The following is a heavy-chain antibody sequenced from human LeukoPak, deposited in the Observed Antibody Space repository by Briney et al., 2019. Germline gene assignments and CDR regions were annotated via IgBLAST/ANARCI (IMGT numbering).Heavy chain of an antibody. J-gene: IGHJ6*04. D-gene: IGHD2-2*03. CDR1: GGTFSSYA. CDR3: ACGYCSSTSCRYGMDV. CDR2: IIPIFGTA. Sequence: APVKVSCKASGGTFSSYAISWVRQAPGQGLEWMGGIIPIFGTANYAQKFQGRVTITADKSTSTAYMELSSLGSEDTAVYYCACGYCSSTSCRYGMDVWGKGTTVTVSS. V-gene: IGHV1-69*06.